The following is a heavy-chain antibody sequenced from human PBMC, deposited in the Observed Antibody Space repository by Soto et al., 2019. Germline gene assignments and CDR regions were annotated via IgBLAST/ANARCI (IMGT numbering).Heavy chain of an antibody. CDR1: GFTFSSYA. J-gene: IGHJ4*02. D-gene: IGHD3-3*01. CDR3: AKAPITIFGVGYFDY. V-gene: IGHV3-30*18. CDR2: ISYDGSNK. Sequence: VQLLESGGGLVQPGGSLRLSCAASGFTFSSYAMSWVRQAPGKGLEWVAVISYDGSNKYYADSVKGRFTISRDNSKNTLYLQMNSLRAEDTAVYYCAKAPITIFGVGYFDYWGQGTLVTVSS.